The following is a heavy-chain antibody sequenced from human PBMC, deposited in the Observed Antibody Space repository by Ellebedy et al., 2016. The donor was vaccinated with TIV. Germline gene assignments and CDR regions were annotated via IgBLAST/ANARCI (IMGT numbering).Heavy chain of an antibody. V-gene: IGHV1-18*04. CDR2: MSAYNGNN. Sequence: AASVKVSCKASGYTFTTNAITWVRQAPGHGLEWMGWMSAYNGNNNYAQKLQGRVTMTTNTSTSTAYMELRSLRSDDTAVYYCARVSRYYYGMDVWGQGTTVTVSS. J-gene: IGHJ6*02. CDR3: ARVSRYYYGMDV. CDR1: GYTFTTNA.